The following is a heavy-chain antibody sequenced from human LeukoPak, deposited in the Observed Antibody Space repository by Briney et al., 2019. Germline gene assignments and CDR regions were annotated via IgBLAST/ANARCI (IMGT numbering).Heavy chain of an antibody. Sequence: ASVKVSCKASGGTFSSYAISWVRQAPGQGLEWMGWINPNSGGTNYAQKFQGRVTMTRDTSISTAYMELSRLRSDDTAVYYCARVPVPREDIPLSIDYWGQGTLVTVSS. CDR2: INPNSGGT. V-gene: IGHV1-2*02. CDR1: GGTFSSYA. J-gene: IGHJ4*02. D-gene: IGHD2-15*01. CDR3: ARVPVPREDIPLSIDY.